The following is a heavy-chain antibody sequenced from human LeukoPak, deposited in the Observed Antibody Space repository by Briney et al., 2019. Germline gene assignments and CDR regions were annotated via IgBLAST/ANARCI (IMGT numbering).Heavy chain of an antibody. CDR1: GGSISSSSYY. D-gene: IGHD3-22*01. CDR2: IYYSGST. Sequence: PSETLSLTCTVSGGSISSSSYYWGWIRQPPGKGLEWIGSIYYSGSTYYNPSLKSRVTISVDTSKNQFSLKLSSVTAADTAVYYCARDHGYDSNAYYHDYFDYWGQGTLVTVSS. CDR3: ARDHGYDSNAYYHDYFDY. J-gene: IGHJ4*02. V-gene: IGHV4-39*07.